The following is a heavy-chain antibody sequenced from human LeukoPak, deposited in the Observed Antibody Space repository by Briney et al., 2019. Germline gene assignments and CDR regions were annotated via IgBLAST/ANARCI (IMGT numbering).Heavy chain of an antibody. CDR1: GFTVSSNY. Sequence: PGGSLRLSCAASGFTVSSNYMSWVRQAPGKGLEWVSVIYSGGSTYYADSLKGRFTISRDNSKNTLYLQMNSRRAEDTAVYYCARAPAVAGLDYFCYWGQGTLVTVSS. D-gene: IGHD6-19*01. V-gene: IGHV3-66*01. CDR3: ARAPAVAGLDYFCY. J-gene: IGHJ4*02. CDR2: IYSGGST.